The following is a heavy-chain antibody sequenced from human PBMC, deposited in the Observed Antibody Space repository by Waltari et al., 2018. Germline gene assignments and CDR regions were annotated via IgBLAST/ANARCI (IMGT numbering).Heavy chain of an antibody. CDR3: ARISYYYDSSGLTQDYFDY. CDR1: GGSISSYY. J-gene: IGHJ4*02. CDR2: IYYSGST. D-gene: IGHD3-22*01. V-gene: IGHV4-59*01. Sequence: QVQLQESGPGLVKPSETLSLTCPVSGGSISSYYWSWIRQPPGQGLAWIGYIYYSGSTNYNPSLKSRVTISVDTSKNQFSLKLSSVTAADTAVYYCARISYYYDSSGLTQDYFDYWGQGTLVTVSS.